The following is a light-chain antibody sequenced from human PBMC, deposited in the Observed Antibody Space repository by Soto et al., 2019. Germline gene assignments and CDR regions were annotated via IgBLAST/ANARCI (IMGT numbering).Light chain of an antibody. CDR1: SSDVGGYNY. CDR3: SSYTSSSPDWV. CDR2: EVS. J-gene: IGLJ3*02. V-gene: IGLV2-14*01. Sequence: QSALTRPASVSGSPGQSITISCTGTSSDVGGYNYVSWYQQHPGKAPKLMIYEVSNRPSGVSNRFSGSKSGNTASLTISGLQAEDEADYYCSSYTSSSPDWVFGGGTKLTVL.